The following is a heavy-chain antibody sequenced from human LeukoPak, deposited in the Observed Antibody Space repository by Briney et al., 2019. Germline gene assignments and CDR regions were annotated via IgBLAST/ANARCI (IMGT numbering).Heavy chain of an antibody. CDR2: IYYSGST. D-gene: IGHD2-2*01. CDR3: ARGRYCSSTSCYDFWFDP. Sequence: SETLSLTCTVSGGSNSSSSYYWSWIRQPPGKGLEWIGYIYYSGSTYYNPSLKSRVTISVDTSKNQFSLKLSSVTAADTAVYYCARGRYCSSTSCYDFWFDPWGQGTLVTVSS. J-gene: IGHJ5*02. V-gene: IGHV4-30-4*01. CDR1: GGSNSSSSYY.